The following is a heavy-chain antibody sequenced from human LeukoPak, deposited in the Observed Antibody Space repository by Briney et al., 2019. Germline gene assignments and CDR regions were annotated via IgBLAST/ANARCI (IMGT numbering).Heavy chain of an antibody. V-gene: IGHV1-18*04. D-gene: IGHD3-22*01. CDR1: GYTFTSYG. CDR2: IIAYNGNT. J-gene: IGHJ4*02. CDR3: AKGESPYYYDSSGYSDYFDY. Sequence: ASVKVSCKASGYTFTSYGISWVRQAPGQGLEWMGWIIAYNGNTNYAQKLQGRVTMTTDTSTSTAYMELRSLRSDDTAVYYCAKGESPYYYDSSGYSDYFDYWGQGTLVTVSS.